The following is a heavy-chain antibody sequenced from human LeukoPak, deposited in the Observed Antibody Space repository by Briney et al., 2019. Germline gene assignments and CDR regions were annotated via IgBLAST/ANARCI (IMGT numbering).Heavy chain of an antibody. CDR3: ASSATYSSGWFFDY. V-gene: IGHV3-30*03. J-gene: IGHJ4*02. D-gene: IGHD6-19*01. Sequence: GRSLRLSCAASGFTFSSYGMHWVRQAPGKGLEWVAVISYDGSNKYYADSVKGRFTISRDNSKNTLYLQMNSLRAEDTAVYYCASSATYSSGWFFDYWGQGTLVTVSS. CDR2: ISYDGSNK. CDR1: GFTFSSYG.